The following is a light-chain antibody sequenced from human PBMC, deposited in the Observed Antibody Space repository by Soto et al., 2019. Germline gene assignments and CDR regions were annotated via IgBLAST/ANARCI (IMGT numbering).Light chain of an antibody. CDR3: QQRNSYPFT. CDR2: TAS. Sequence: DIQLTQSPSFLSASVGDGITITCRASQGISSYLAWYQQKPGKAPKLLIHTASTLQSGVPSRFSGSGAGTEFTLTISSLQPEDFATYYCQQRNSYPFTFGQGTRLEIK. V-gene: IGKV1-9*01. J-gene: IGKJ5*01. CDR1: QGISSY.